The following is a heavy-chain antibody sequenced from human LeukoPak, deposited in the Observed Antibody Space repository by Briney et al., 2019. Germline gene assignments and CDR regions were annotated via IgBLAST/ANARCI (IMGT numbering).Heavy chain of an antibody. J-gene: IGHJ5*02. Sequence: GGSLRLSCAASGFNFRDAAMTWVRQAPGKGLEWVSAISGSGGSTYYADSVKGRFTISRDSSKNTLYLQMNSLRAEDTAIYHCAKGSGVNHYNWFDPWGQGTLVTVSS. CDR1: GFNFRDAA. CDR3: AKGSGVNHYNWFDP. CDR2: ISGSGGST. V-gene: IGHV3-23*01. D-gene: IGHD2-8*01.